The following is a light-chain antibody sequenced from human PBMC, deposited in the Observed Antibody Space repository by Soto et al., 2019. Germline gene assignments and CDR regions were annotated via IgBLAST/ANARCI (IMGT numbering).Light chain of an antibody. J-gene: IGKJ1*01. CDR3: QQYGSWT. CDR1: QSISSNY. Sequence: EIVLTQSPGTLSLSPGERATLSCRASQSISSNYLAWYQQKPGQAPRLLIYGASSRATGIPDRFSGSGSGTDFTLTISSLEPEDSAIDYCQQYGSWTFGQGTKVEIK. V-gene: IGKV3-20*01. CDR2: GAS.